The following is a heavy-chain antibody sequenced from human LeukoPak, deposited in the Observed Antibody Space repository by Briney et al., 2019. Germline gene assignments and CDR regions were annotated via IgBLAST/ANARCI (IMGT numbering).Heavy chain of an antibody. CDR2: ISGSGGST. CDR3: ARAMSMVVAATYDY. D-gene: IGHD2-15*01. J-gene: IGHJ4*02. V-gene: IGHV3-23*01. CDR1: GFTFSSYA. Sequence: PGGSLRLSCAASGFTFSSYAMSWVRQAPGKGLEWVSAISGSGGSTYYADSVKGRFTISRDNSKNTLYLQMNSLRAEDTAVYYCARAMSMVVAATYDYWGQGTLVTVSS.